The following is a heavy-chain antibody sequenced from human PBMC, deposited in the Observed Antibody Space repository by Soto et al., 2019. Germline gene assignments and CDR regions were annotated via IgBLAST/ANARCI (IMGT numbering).Heavy chain of an antibody. J-gene: IGHJ5*01. D-gene: IGHD3-22*01. V-gene: IGHV4-59*08. Sequence: QSLTCTVSGGSISPYYWSWIRQPPGKGPEWIGYIYYTGTTNYYPSPKSRVTMSVDTSKNQFSLKLSSVTAADTAVYYCARLGGYYQALDSWGPGTLVTVSS. CDR2: IYYTGTT. CDR3: ARLGGYYQALDS. CDR1: GGSISPYY.